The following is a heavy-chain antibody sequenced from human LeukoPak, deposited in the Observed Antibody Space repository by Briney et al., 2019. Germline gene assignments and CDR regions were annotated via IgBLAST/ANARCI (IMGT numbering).Heavy chain of an antibody. CDR1: GFTFSGHW. CDR3: TRDRSRAEDD. V-gene: IGHV3-7*01. CDR2: INQGGSDK. J-gene: IGHJ4*02. Sequence: GGSLRLSCAASGFTFSGHWMSWVRHAPGKGLERVANINQGGSDKYYVDSVKGRFPISRDNASTFLYLQMNSLRGEDTAVYSCTRDRSRAEDDWGQGTLVTVSS. D-gene: IGHD1-14*01.